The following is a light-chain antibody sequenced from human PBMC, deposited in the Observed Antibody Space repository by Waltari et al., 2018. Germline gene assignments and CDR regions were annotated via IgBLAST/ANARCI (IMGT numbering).Light chain of an antibody. CDR3: QQRSNWPWT. CDR2: DAS. Sequence: EIVLTQSPATLSLSPGERATLSCGASQSVSSYLAWYHQKPGQAPRLLIYDASNRATGIPAKFSGSVSGTDFTLTISSLEPEDFAIYYCQQRSNWPWTFGQGTKVEIK. J-gene: IGKJ1*01. V-gene: IGKV3-11*01. CDR1: QSVSSY.